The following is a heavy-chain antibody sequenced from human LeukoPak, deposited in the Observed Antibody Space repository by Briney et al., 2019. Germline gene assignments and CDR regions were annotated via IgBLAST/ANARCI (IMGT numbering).Heavy chain of an antibody. CDR2: INHSGST. Sequence: PSETLSLTCAVYGGSFSGYYWSWIRQPPGKGLEWIGEINHSGSTNYNPSLKSRVTISVDTSKNQFSLKLSSVTAADTAVYYCARVSKFTSYGMDVWGQGTTVTVSS. V-gene: IGHV4-34*01. D-gene: IGHD3-3*01. CDR3: ARVSKFTSYGMDV. J-gene: IGHJ6*02. CDR1: GGSFSGYY.